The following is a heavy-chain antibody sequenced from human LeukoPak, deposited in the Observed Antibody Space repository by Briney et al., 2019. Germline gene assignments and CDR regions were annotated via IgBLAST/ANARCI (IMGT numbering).Heavy chain of an antibody. CDR2: IYYSGST. V-gene: IGHV4-59*01. D-gene: IGHD2-15*01. CDR3: ARVKGVVAVNWFDP. Sequence: PSETLSLTCTVSGGSISSYYWSWIRQPPGKGLEWIGYIYYSGSTNYNPSLESRVTISVDTSKNQFSLKLSSVTAADTAVYYCARVKGVVAVNWFDPWGQGTLVTVSS. J-gene: IGHJ5*02. CDR1: GGSISSYY.